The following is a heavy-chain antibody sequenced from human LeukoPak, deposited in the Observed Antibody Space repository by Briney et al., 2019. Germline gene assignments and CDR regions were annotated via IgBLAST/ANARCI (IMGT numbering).Heavy chain of an antibody. CDR2: IKQDGSEK. Sequence: KSGGSLRLSCAASGFTFSSYWMSWVRQAPGKGLEWVANIKQDGSEKYYVDSVKGRFTISRDNAKNSLYLQMNSLRAEDTAVYFCARDRIDIVVVPAAINYYYYYMDVWGKGTTVTVSS. CDR3: ARDRIDIVVVPAAINYYYYYMDV. CDR1: GFTFSSYW. D-gene: IGHD2-2*02. J-gene: IGHJ6*03. V-gene: IGHV3-7*01.